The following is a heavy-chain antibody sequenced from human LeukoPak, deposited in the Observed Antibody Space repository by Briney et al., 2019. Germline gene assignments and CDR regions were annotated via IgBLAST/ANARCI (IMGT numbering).Heavy chain of an antibody. CDR3: AKDSSGPDPHAFDI. D-gene: IGHD1-14*01. V-gene: IGHV3-30*02. CDR2: IRYDGSNK. CDR1: GFTFSSYG. J-gene: IGHJ3*02. Sequence: PGGSLRLSCAASGFTFSSYGMHWVRQAPGKGLEWVVFIRYDGSNKYYADSVKGRFTISRDNSKNTLYLQMNSLRAEDTAVYYCAKDSSGPDPHAFDIWGQGTMVTVSS.